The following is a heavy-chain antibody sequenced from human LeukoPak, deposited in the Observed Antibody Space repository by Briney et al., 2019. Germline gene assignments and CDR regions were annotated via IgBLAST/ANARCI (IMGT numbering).Heavy chain of an antibody. CDR3: ARTRPYYDFWSGYLGAYYYGMDV. CDR1: GYTFTSYD. CDR2: MNPNSGNT. D-gene: IGHD3-3*01. Sequence: ASVTVSCKASGYTFTSYDINWVRQATGQGLEWMGWMNPNSGNTGYAQKFQGRVTMTRNTSISTAYMELSSLRSEDTAVYYCARTRPYYDFWSGYLGAYYYGMDVWGQGTTVTVSS. J-gene: IGHJ6*02. V-gene: IGHV1-8*01.